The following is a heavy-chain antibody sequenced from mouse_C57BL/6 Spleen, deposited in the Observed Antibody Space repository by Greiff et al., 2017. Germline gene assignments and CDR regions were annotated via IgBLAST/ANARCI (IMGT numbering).Heavy chain of an antibody. CDR3: ARSRHYYDYDDAMDY. CDR2: INPNNGGT. V-gene: IGHV1-22*01. J-gene: IGHJ4*01. Sequence: EVQLQQSGPELVKPGASVKMSCKASGYTFTDYNMHWVKQSHGKSLEWIGYINPNNGGTSYNQKFKGKATLTVHKSSSTAYMELRSLTSEDSAVYYCARSRHYYDYDDAMDYWGQGTSVTVSS. CDR1: GYTFTDYN. D-gene: IGHD2-4*01.